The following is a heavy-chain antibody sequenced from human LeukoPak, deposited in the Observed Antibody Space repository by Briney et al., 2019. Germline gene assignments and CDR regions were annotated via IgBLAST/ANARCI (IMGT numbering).Heavy chain of an antibody. CDR3: ARLRWPRGGRSSFDY. CDR1: GSIFTSHW. J-gene: IGHJ4*02. CDR2: VNPDDSDT. D-gene: IGHD3-10*01. Sequence: GESLKISCQGSGSIFTSHWIGWVRQLPGKGLEWMGIVNPDDSDTIYSPSFQGQVTISADESITTAYLQWSSLKASDTAMYYCARLRWPRGGRSSFDYWGQGALVTVSS. V-gene: IGHV5-51*01.